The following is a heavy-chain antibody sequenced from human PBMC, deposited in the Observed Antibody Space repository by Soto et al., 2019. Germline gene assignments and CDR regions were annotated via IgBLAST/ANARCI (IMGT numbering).Heavy chain of an antibody. CDR3: ARQGYGSGSRIVVN. CDR1: GGSFRGYY. J-gene: IGHJ4*02. D-gene: IGHD3-10*01. CDR2: INHSGST. V-gene: IGHV4-34*01. Sequence: PSEALFLTCAVCGGSFRGYYWSCIHPHPGKGLEWIGEINHSGSTNYNPSLKSRVTISVDTSKNQFSLKLSSVTAADTAVYYCARQGYGSGSRIVVNWGQGTLVTVSS.